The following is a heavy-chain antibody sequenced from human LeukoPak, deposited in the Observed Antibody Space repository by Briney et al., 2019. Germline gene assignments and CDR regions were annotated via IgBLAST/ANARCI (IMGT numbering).Heavy chain of an antibody. CDR2: ISYDGNTK. Sequence: GGSLRLSCVASGFTFSSYAMHWVRQAPGEGLEWVAVISYDGNTKYYADSVKGRFTISRDNPKNMLYLQMNSLRAEDTAVYYCARDGCTRTSCYSNYMDVWGKGTTVTGSS. CDR1: GFTFSSYA. D-gene: IGHD2-2*01. J-gene: IGHJ6*03. V-gene: IGHV3-30*01. CDR3: ARDGCTRTSCYSNYMDV.